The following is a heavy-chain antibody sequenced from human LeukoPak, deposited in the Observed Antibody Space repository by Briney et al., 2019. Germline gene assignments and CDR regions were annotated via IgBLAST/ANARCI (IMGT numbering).Heavy chain of an antibody. V-gene: IGHV3-30-3*01. Sequence: GGSLRLSCAASGFTFSSYTMHWVRQAPDKGLECVAVISHDGGNKYYADSVKGRFTISRDNSKNTLYLQMNGLRAEETAMYYCATPYTSGWSLYFDNWGQGTLVTVSS. D-gene: IGHD6-19*01. CDR3: ATPYTSGWSLYFDN. CDR2: ISHDGGNK. CDR1: GFTFSSYT. J-gene: IGHJ4*02.